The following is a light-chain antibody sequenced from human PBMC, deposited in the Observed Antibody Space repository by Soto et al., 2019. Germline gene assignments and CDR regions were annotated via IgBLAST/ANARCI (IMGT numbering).Light chain of an antibody. CDR1: SSGVGGYNY. CDR2: EVS. V-gene: IGLV2-14*01. Sequence: QSALTQPASVSGSPGQSITISCTGTSSGVGGYNYVSWYQQHPGKVPKIMIYEVSNRPSGVSNRFSGSKSGNTASLTISGLQAEDEADYYCSSYTTSSTYVFGTGTKVTVL. CDR3: SSYTTSSTYV. J-gene: IGLJ1*01.